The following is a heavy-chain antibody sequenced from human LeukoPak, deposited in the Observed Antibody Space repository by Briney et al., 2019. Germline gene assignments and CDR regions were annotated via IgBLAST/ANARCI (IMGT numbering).Heavy chain of an antibody. CDR1: GDSITSGYY. Sequence: PSETLSLTCVVSGDSITSGYYWAWIRHPPGKGLDWIGIIFHSGSTYRNPSLRSRVTISLNTSKNQISLILSSMTAADTAVYYCARSSSVDTALVGVHWFDPWGQGTLVTVSS. V-gene: IGHV4-38-2*01. D-gene: IGHD5-18*01. J-gene: IGHJ5*02. CDR2: IFHSGST. CDR3: ARSSSVDTALVGVHWFDP.